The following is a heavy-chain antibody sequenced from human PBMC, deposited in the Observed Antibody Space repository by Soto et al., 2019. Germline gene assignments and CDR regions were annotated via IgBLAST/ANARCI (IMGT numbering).Heavy chain of an antibody. J-gene: IGHJ6*02. CDR2: ISSSSNTI. CDR1: GFTLSSYS. D-gene: IGHD4-17*01. Sequence: GGSLRISCVDSGFTLSSYSMNWVRQDTGKGLQWISYISSSSNTIYYADSVKGRFTISRDYAKNSLYLQMNSLRAEDTAVYYCARGGYGGNEAYYYYGMDVWGQGTTVTVSS. V-gene: IGHV3-48*01. CDR3: ARGGYGGNEAYYYYGMDV.